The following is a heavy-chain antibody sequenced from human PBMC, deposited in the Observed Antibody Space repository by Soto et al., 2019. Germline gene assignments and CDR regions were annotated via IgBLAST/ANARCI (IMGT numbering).Heavy chain of an antibody. D-gene: IGHD4-17*01. CDR2: ISGSSDT. V-gene: IGHV3-23*01. J-gene: IGHJ1*01. Sequence: EVQLLESGGGLEPPGGSLRLSCVTSGFTFTSYGMSWVRQAPGKGLEWVSAISGSSDTYYPDSVQGRFTISRDNSRSTLYLQMNSVRAEDTAVYYCATYGGDSGGYEYFQRWGQGCLVTVSS. CDR1: GFTFTSYG. CDR3: ATYGGDSGGYEYFQR.